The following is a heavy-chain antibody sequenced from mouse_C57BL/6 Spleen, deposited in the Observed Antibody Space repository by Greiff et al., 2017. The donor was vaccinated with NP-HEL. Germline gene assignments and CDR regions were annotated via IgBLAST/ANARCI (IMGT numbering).Heavy chain of an antibody. CDR1: GYSITSGYD. J-gene: IGHJ2*01. CDR3: ARGDYGSSLFDY. Sequence: EVQLVESGPGMVKPSQSLSLTCTVTGYSITSGYDWHWIRHFPGNKLEWMRYISYSGSTNYNPYLKSRITITHDTSKNHFFLKLNSVTTDDTATYYFARGDYGSSLFDYWGQGTTLTVSS. D-gene: IGHD1-1*01. V-gene: IGHV3-1*01. CDR2: ISYSGST.